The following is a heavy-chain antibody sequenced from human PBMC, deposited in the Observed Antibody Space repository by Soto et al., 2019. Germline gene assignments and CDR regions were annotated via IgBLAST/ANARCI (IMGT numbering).Heavy chain of an antibody. V-gene: IGHV3-21*01. CDR2: ISSSSGYI. D-gene: IGHD6-13*01. CDR3: ARGAVAGAGIPTYYFDY. Sequence: GGSLRLSCAASGFTFSSYSMSWVRQAPGKGLEWVSSISSSSGYIYYADSLKGRLTISRDNAKKSVYLQVNSLRAEDTAVYYCARGAVAGAGIPTYYFDYWGHGTLVTVSS. J-gene: IGHJ4*01. CDR1: GFTFSSYS.